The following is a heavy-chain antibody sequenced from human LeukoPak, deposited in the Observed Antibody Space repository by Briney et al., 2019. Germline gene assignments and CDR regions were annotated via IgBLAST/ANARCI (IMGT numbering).Heavy chain of an antibody. CDR3: AREGYCSSTSCYISSWFDP. CDR2: IYYSGST. CDR1: GGSISSGGYY. J-gene: IGHJ5*02. Sequence: SETLSLTCTVSGGSISSGGYYWSWIRQHPGKGLEWIGYIYYSGSTYYNPSLKSRVTISVDTSKNQFSLKLSSVTAADTAVYYCAREGYCSSTSCYISSWFDPWGQGTLVTVSS. D-gene: IGHD2-2*02. V-gene: IGHV4-30-4*08.